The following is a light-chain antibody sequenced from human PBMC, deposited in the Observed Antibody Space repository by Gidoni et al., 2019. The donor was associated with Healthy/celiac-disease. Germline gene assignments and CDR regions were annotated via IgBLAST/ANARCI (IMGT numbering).Light chain of an antibody. V-gene: IGLV2-23*02. Sequence: QSALTQPASVSRSPGQSITISCTGTSSDVGSYNLVSWYQQHPGKATKLMIYEVSKRPSGVSNRFSGSKSGNTASLTISGLQAEDEADYYCCSYAGSSTLVFGGGTKLTVL. CDR1: SSDVGSYNL. J-gene: IGLJ2*01. CDR2: EVS. CDR3: CSYAGSSTLV.